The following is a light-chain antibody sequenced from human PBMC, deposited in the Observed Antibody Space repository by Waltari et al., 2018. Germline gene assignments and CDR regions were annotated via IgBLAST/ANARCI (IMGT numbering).Light chain of an antibody. V-gene: IGLV2-14*03. CDR3: SSYTTSSTVYV. CDR2: DVT. Sequence: QSALTQPASVSGSPGQSIPISCTGTSSDVGTYDYVPWYQQHPGKAPKLMIYDVTKRPSGIANRFSGSKSGNTASLTISGLQAEDEADYYCSSYTTSSTVYVFGTGTKVTVL. J-gene: IGLJ1*01. CDR1: SSDVGTYDY.